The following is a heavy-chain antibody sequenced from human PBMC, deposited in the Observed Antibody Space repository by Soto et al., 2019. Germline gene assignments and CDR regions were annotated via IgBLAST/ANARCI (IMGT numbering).Heavy chain of an antibody. J-gene: IGHJ5*02. CDR2: IYYSWST. D-gene: IGHD3-3*01. CDR1: GGSISSGGYY. V-gene: IGHV4-31*01. CDR3: ARGRAGFFWRGCSDNWFDP. Sequence: QVQLQESGPGLVKPSQTLSLTCTVSGGSISSGGYYWSWIRQHPGKGLEWIAYIYYSWSTYYNPSIKGQVIIAVDTSKYQFSLKLSSVTAADTAVYYCARGRAGFFWRGCSDNWFDPWGQGTLVTVSS.